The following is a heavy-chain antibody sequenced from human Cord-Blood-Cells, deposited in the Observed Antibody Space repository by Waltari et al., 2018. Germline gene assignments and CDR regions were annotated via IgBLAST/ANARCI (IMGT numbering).Heavy chain of an antibody. J-gene: IGHJ4*02. CDR1: GFTFSSNY. CDR3: ASERRYYYDSSGYYY. Sequence: EVQLVESGGGLIQPGGSLRLSCAASGFTFSSNYMSWVRQAPGKGLEWVSVIYSGGSTYYADSVKGRFTISRDNSKNTLYLQMNSLRAEDTAVYYCASERRYYYDSSGYYYWGQGTLVTVSS. CDR2: IYSGGST. D-gene: IGHD3-22*01. V-gene: IGHV3-53*01.